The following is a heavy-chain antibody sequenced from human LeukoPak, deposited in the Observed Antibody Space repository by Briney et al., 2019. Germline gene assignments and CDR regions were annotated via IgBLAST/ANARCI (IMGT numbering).Heavy chain of an antibody. Sequence: GGSLRLSCAASGFTFRKYAMSWVRQAPGKGLEWVSGISASGDSTYYADSVKGRITISRDNSKNTLYLQMNSLRAEDTAVYYCTKGAAAGPKYFQHWGQGTLVTVSS. D-gene: IGHD6-13*01. CDR1: GFTFRKYA. V-gene: IGHV3-23*01. CDR3: TKGAAAGPKYFQH. J-gene: IGHJ1*01. CDR2: ISASGDST.